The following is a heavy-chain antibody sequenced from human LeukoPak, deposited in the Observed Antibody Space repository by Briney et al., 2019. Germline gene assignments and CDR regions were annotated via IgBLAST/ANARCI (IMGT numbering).Heavy chain of an antibody. J-gene: IGHJ4*02. V-gene: IGHV1-46*01. CDR2: INPRTGST. CDR1: GYTFTSYY. CDR3: ARGVHVRVYDSNPHYGHY. D-gene: IGHD3-22*01. Sequence: ASVKVSCKASGYTFTSYYIFWVRQAPGQGLEWMGIINPRTGSTSYSQKFQVRVTMTRDMSTSTVYMELSSLRSEDTALYYCARGVHVRVYDSNPHYGHYWGQGTLVTVSS.